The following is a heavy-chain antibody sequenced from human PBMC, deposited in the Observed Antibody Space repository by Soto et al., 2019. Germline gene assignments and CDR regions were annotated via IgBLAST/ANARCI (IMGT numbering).Heavy chain of an antibody. J-gene: IGHJ4*02. CDR2: IYHSGST. Sequence: QVRLQESGPGLVKPSGTLSLTCAVSGGSISSSNWWSWVRQPPGKGLEWIGEIYHSGSTNYNPSLKSRXXIXVXXSNNQFSLKLSSVTAADTAVYYCASQGSSGNYFDYWGQGTLVTVSS. CDR1: GGSISSSNW. CDR3: ASQGSSGNYFDY. D-gene: IGHD6-25*01. V-gene: IGHV4-4*02.